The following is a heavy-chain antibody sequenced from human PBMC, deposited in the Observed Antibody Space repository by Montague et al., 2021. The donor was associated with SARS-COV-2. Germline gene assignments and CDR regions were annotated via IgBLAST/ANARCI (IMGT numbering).Heavy chain of an antibody. CDR2: IYWNADK. D-gene: IGHD3-10*01. V-gene: IGHV2-5*01. CDR1: GFSLRSDDEG. CDR3: AHRGMIRGLIFDY. J-gene: IGHJ4*02. Sequence: PALVKPTQTLTLTCTFSGFSLRSDDEGVAWIRQSPGQALDWLSVIYWNADKRYSPSLRRRLTITNDTSENQVVLTMTNMDPVDTATYYCAHRGMIRGLIFDYWGQGTLVTVSS.